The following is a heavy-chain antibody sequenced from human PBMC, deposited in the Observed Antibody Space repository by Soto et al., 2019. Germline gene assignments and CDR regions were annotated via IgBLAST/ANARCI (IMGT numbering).Heavy chain of an antibody. CDR1: GYSFTTYG. CDR2: ISTYNGDT. Sequence: GASVKVSCKASGYSFTTYGVTWVRQAPGQGLEWMGWISTYNGDTRVAQQHQGRVTLTTGTSTSAAHMELRSLRSDDTAIYYCARTEGRSTRGDYWGQGTLVTVSS. CDR3: ARTEGRSTRGDY. J-gene: IGHJ4*02. D-gene: IGHD2-8*01. V-gene: IGHV1-18*01.